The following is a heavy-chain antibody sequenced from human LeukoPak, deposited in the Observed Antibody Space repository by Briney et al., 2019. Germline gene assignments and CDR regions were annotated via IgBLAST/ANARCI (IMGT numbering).Heavy chain of an antibody. J-gene: IGHJ3*02. CDR1: GFAFSTYA. V-gene: IGHV3-23*01. D-gene: IGHD5-18*01. Sequence: PGGSLRLSCAASGFAFSTYAMSWARQAPGKGLEWVSSISNSGSGTYYADSVKGRFTISRENYKNTLNLEMNSLRGEDTAVYYCARKQEPGYSLGFYGAFEIWGQGTMVTVSS. CDR2: ISNSGSGT. CDR3: ARKQEPGYSLGFYGAFEI.